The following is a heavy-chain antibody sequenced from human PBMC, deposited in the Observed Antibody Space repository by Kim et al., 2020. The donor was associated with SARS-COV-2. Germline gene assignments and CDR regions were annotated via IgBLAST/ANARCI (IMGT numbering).Heavy chain of an antibody. CDR3: ARLQRYNWNTGLDY. CDR2: IYYSGST. CDR1: GGSISSSSYY. V-gene: IGHV4-39*01. D-gene: IGHD1-20*01. Sequence: SETLSLTCTVSGGSISSSSYYWGWIRQPPGKGLEWIGSIYYSGSTYYNPSLKSRVTISVDTSKNQFSLKLSSVTAADTAVYYCARLQRYNWNTGLDYWGQGTLVTVSS. J-gene: IGHJ4*02.